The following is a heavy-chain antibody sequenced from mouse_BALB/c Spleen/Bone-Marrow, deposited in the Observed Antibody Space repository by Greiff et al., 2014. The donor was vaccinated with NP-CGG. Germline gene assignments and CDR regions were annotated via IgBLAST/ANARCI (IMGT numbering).Heavy chain of an antibody. CDR3: ARRVATAPPWFAY. J-gene: IGHJ3*01. Sequence: QVQLQQSGAELAKPGASVKMSCKASGYTFTSYWMHWVKQRPGQGLEWIGYINPSTGYTEYNQKFKDKATLTADKSSSTAYMQLSSLTSEDSAVYYCARRVATAPPWFAYWGQGTLVTVSA. CDR1: GYTFTSYW. CDR2: INPSTGYT. V-gene: IGHV1-7*01. D-gene: IGHD1-2*01.